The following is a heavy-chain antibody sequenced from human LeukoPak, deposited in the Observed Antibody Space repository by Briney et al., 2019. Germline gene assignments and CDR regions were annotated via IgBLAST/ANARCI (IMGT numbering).Heavy chain of an antibody. V-gene: IGHV3-21*01. CDR3: AREVKGDIVANWFDP. J-gene: IGHJ5*02. CDR2: ISSSSSYI. D-gene: IGHD2-15*01. CDR1: GFTFSSYS. Sequence: GGSLRLSCAASGFTFSSYSMNWVRQAPGKGLEWVSSISSSSSYIYYADSVKGRFTISRDNAKNSLYLQMNSLRAEDTAVYYCAREVKGDIVANWFDPWGQGTLVTVSS.